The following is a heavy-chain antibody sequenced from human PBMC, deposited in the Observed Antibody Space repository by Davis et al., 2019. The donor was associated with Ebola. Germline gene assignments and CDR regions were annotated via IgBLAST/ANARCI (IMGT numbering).Heavy chain of an antibody. CDR2: ISGSGGST. CDR1: GFTFSSYA. CDR3: AKGGALGYGDYGDYYYYYGMDV. V-gene: IGHV3-23*01. J-gene: IGHJ6*02. Sequence: GESLKISCAASGFTFSSYAMSWVRQAPGKGLEWVSAISGSGGSTYYADSVKGRFTISRDNSKNTLYLQMNSLRAEDTAVYYCAKGGALGYGDYGDYYYYYGMDVWGQGTTVTVSS. D-gene: IGHD4-17*01.